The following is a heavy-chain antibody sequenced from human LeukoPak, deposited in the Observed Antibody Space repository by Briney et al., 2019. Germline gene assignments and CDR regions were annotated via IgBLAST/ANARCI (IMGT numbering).Heavy chain of an antibody. Sequence: ASVKVSCKASGYTFTSYYMHWVRQAPGQGLEWMGIINPSGGSTSYAQKFQGRVTMTRDTSTSTVYMELSSLRSEDTAVYYCARGVLLWFGEPKPGDYWGQGTLVTVSS. CDR3: ARGVLLWFGEPKPGDY. CDR1: GYTFTSYY. D-gene: IGHD3-10*01. V-gene: IGHV1-46*01. J-gene: IGHJ4*02. CDR2: INPSGGST.